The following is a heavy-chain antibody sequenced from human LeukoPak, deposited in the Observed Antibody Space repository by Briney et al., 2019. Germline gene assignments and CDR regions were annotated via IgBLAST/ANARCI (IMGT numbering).Heavy chain of an antibody. Sequence: GGSLRLSCAASGFTFNLYWMSWVRQAPGKGLEWVANIKQDGGETYYVGSVKGRFTISRDNAKSSLYLQMNSLRAEDTAVYYCARAEYGSGSYYTSHFDYWGQETLVTVSS. CDR1: GFTFNLYW. D-gene: IGHD3-10*01. CDR2: IKQDGGET. V-gene: IGHV3-7*01. CDR3: ARAEYGSGSYYTSHFDY. J-gene: IGHJ4*02.